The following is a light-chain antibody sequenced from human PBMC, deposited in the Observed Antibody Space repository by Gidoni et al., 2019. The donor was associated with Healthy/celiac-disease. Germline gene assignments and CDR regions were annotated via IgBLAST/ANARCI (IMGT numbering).Light chain of an antibody. CDR2: AAS. Sequence: DITLTQSPSFLSASVGDRVTITCRASQGISSYLAWYQQKPGKAPKLLIYAASTLQSGVPSRFSGSGSGTEFTLTISSLQPEDFATYYCQQLNSYPPMYTFGQGTKLEIK. CDR1: QGISSY. CDR3: QQLNSYPPMYT. V-gene: IGKV1-9*01. J-gene: IGKJ2*01.